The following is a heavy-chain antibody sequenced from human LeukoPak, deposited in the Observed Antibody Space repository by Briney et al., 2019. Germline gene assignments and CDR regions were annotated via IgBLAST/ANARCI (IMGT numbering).Heavy chain of an antibody. CDR3: ARVDRYHFYLDV. V-gene: IGHV1-69*05. CDR2: IIPLFGTA. Sequence: ASVKVSCKASGGTSNTYTITWVRQAPGQGLEWMGGIIPLFGTANFAQKFQGRVTLTTDESTSTAYMELSSLISEDTAIYYCARVDRYHFYLDVWGKGTTVTVSS. CDR1: GGTSNTYT. J-gene: IGHJ6*03.